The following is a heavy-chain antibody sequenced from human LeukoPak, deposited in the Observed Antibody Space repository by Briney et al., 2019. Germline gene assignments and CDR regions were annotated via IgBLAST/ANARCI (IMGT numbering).Heavy chain of an antibody. Sequence: PGGSLRLSCAASGFTFSSYAMSWVRQAPGKGLEWVSAISGSGGSTYYADSVKGRFTISRDNSKNTLYLQMNSLRAEDTAVYYYAKDGAAYCGGDCYLFDYWGQGTLVTVSS. J-gene: IGHJ4*02. CDR3: AKDGAAYCGGDCYLFDY. D-gene: IGHD2-21*02. CDR2: ISGSGGST. V-gene: IGHV3-23*01. CDR1: GFTFSSYA.